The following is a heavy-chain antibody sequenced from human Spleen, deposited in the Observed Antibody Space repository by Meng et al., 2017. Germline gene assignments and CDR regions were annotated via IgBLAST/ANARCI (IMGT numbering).Heavy chain of an antibody. V-gene: IGHV4-39*07. Sequence: QLQLQESGPGLVKPSETLSLTCTVSGGSISSSGYYWAWVRQPPGEGLEWIGSVVYSGSTYYNPSLKSRVTISVDTSKNQFSLKLSSVTAADTAVYYCARGREVVVTAITQYYFDYWGQGTLVTVSS. CDR2: VVYSGST. D-gene: IGHD2-21*02. J-gene: IGHJ4*02. CDR3: ARGREVVVTAITQYYFDY. CDR1: GGSISSSGYY.